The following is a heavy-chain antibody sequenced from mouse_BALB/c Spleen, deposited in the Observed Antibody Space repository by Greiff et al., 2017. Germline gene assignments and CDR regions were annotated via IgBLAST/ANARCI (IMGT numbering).Heavy chain of an antibody. CDR3: TRWTGTGFAY. V-gene: IGHV1S81*02. D-gene: IGHD4-1*01. CDR2: INPSNGGT. J-gene: IGHJ3*01. Sequence: VQLQQPGAELVKPGASVKLSCKASGYTFTSYYMYWVKQRPGQGLEWIGGINPSNGGTNFNEKFKSKATLTVDKSSSTAYMQLSSLTSEDSAVYYCTRWTGTGFAYWGQGTLVTVSA. CDR1: GYTFTSYY.